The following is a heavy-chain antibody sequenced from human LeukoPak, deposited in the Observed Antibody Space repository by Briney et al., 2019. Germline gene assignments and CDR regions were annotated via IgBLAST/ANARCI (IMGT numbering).Heavy chain of an antibody. J-gene: IGHJ4*02. Sequence: SETLSLTCTVSGGSISSYYWSWIRQPQGKGLEWIGYIYYSGSTNYNPSLKSRVTISVDTSKNQFSLKLSSVTAADTAVYYCARETCSGGSCYLLDYWGQGTLVTVSS. D-gene: IGHD2-15*01. V-gene: IGHV4-59*01. CDR3: ARETCSGGSCYLLDY. CDR2: IYYSGST. CDR1: GGSISSYY.